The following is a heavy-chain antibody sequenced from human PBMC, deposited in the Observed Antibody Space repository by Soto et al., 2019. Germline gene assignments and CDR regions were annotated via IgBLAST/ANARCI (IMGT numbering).Heavy chain of an antibody. Sequence: SVKVSCKASGGTFSSYAISWVRQAPGQGLEWMGGIIPIFGTANYAQKFQGRVTITADESTSTAYMELSSLRSEDTAVYYCARALDTAGLYYYYYGMDVWGQGTTVTVSS. CDR1: GGTFSSYA. D-gene: IGHD5-18*01. CDR2: IIPIFGTA. CDR3: ARALDTAGLYYYYYGMDV. J-gene: IGHJ6*02. V-gene: IGHV1-69*13.